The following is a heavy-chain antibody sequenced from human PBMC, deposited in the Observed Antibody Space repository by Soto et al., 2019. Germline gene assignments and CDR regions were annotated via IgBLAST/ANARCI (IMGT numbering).Heavy chain of an antibody. CDR2: ISGTGSST. Sequence: EVQLLESGGALVQPGGSLRLSCAASRFTFSNFAMSWVRQAPGKGLEWVSAISGTGSSTYSADSVKGRFTISRDNSKNTLYLQMKSLRVEDTAVYYCAKVPNYYAPFRYFDYLGQGTLVTVSS. J-gene: IGHJ4*02. D-gene: IGHD3-10*01. CDR3: AKVPNYYAPFRYFDY. CDR1: RFTFSNFA. V-gene: IGHV3-23*01.